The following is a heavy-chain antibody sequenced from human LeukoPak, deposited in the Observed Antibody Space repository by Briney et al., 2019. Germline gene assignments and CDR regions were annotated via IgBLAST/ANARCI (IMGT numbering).Heavy chain of an antibody. D-gene: IGHD3-22*01. CDR1: GLTFSSHW. Sequence: GGSLRLSCAASGLTFSSHWMHWVRQAPGKGLEWVSAIGGSGGSTYYADSVKGRFTISRDNSKNTLYLQMNSLRAEDTAVYYCAKDPSYYYDNSGYYSFDYWGQGTLVTVSS. J-gene: IGHJ4*02. V-gene: IGHV3-23*01. CDR3: AKDPSYYYDNSGYYSFDY. CDR2: IGGSGGST.